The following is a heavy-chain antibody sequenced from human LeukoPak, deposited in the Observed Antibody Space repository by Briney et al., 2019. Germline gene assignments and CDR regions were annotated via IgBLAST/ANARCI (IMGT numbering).Heavy chain of an antibody. V-gene: IGHV3-30*02. CDR1: GFTFSSYG. D-gene: IGHD3-22*01. CDR3: AKDGHWDDSSGYYYGGPFFDY. Sequence: GGSLRLSCAASGFTFSSYGMHWVRQAPGKGLEWVAFIRYDGSNKYYADSVKGRFTISRDNSKNTLYLQMNSLRAEDTAVYYCAKDGHWDDSSGYYYGGPFFDYWGQGTLVTVSP. CDR2: IRYDGSNK. J-gene: IGHJ4*02.